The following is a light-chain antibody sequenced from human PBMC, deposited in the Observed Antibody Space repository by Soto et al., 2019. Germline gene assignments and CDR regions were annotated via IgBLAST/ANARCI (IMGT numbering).Light chain of an antibody. CDR3: LENHNYPRT. Sequence: AIQMTQSPSSLSASVGDRVTITCRASQDISDDVGWYQQTPGKAPKLLISGASRLQSGVPSRFSGSGSGAALSLPITSLRPEDSATYYCLENHNYPRTFGQGTKVEI. J-gene: IGKJ1*01. V-gene: IGKV1-6*01. CDR2: GAS. CDR1: QDISDD.